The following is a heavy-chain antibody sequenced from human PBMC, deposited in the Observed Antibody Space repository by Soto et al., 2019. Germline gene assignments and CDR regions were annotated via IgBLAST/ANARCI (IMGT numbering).Heavy chain of an antibody. D-gene: IGHD6-6*01. CDR3: AREFDDSSSPRFDP. CDR2: INPNSGGT. Sequence: VGSVKVSCKASGYTFTGYYMHWVRQAPGQGLEWMGWINPNSGGTNYAQKFQGRVTMTRDTSISTAYMELSRLRSDDTAVYYCAREFDDSSSPRFDPWGQGTLVTVSS. J-gene: IGHJ5*02. V-gene: IGHV1-2*02. CDR1: GYTFTGYY.